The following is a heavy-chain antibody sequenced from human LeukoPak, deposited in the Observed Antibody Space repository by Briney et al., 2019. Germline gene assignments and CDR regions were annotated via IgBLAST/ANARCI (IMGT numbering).Heavy chain of an antibody. J-gene: IGHJ3*02. CDR1: GYSFSSYW. Sequence: GESLKISCKGSGYSFSSYWIAWVRQRPGKGLEWMGIIYPGDSDSKYSRSFQGQFTTSADKSINTAYLQWSSLKASDSGIYYCARRLGGADVFDIWGQGTMVTVSS. CDR3: ARRLGGADVFDI. V-gene: IGHV5-51*01. CDR2: IYPGDSDS. D-gene: IGHD3-16*01.